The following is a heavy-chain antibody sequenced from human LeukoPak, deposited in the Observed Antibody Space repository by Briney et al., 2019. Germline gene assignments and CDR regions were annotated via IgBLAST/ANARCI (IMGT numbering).Heavy chain of an antibody. D-gene: IGHD2-15*01. CDR2: IYYTGST. Sequence: SETLSLTCTASGVSISSYAMSWVRQPPGKGLEWVGYIYYTGSTTYNPSLMSRVTISVDTSKNQFFLKLSSVIAADTAVYYCARAVAATPGGYYYYGMDVWGQGTTVTVSS. CDR3: ARAVAATPGGYYYYGMDV. J-gene: IGHJ6*02. CDR1: GVSISSYA. V-gene: IGHV4-59*01.